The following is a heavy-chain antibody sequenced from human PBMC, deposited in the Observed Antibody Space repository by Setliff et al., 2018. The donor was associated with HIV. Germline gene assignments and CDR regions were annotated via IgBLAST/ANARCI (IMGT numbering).Heavy chain of an antibody. D-gene: IGHD2-21*02. J-gene: IGHJ6*03. CDR3: ASAYCGGDCYSRTRKFYYYYYMDV. V-gene: IGHV4-39*07. CDR2: IYFSGST. CDR1: GGSISSSSHY. Sequence: SETLSLTCTVSGGSISSSSHYWGWIRQPPRKGLEWIGSIYFSGSTYYNPSLKSRVTISVDTSKNQFSLKLSSVTAADTAVYYCASAYCGGDCYSRTRKFYYYYYMDVWGKGTTVTVSS.